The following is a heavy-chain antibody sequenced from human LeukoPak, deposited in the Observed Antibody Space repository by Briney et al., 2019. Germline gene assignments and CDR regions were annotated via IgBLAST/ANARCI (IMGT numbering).Heavy chain of an antibody. Sequence: SETLSLTCTDSGGSISSYYWSWIRQPPGKGLEWIGYIYYSGSTNYNPSLKSRVTISVDTSKNQFSLKLSSVTAADTAVYYCARAMAGLDPWGQGTLVTVSS. D-gene: IGHD5-24*01. J-gene: IGHJ5*02. CDR3: ARAMAGLDP. V-gene: IGHV4-59*01. CDR1: GGSISSYY. CDR2: IYYSGST.